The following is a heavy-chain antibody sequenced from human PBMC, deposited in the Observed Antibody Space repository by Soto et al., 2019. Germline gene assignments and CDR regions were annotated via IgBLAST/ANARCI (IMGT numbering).Heavy chain of an antibody. CDR2: TYWNDDD. J-gene: IGHJ4*02. D-gene: IGHD6-19*01. CDR3: AHRPGGSGWRYYFDY. V-gene: IGHV2-5*01. CDR1: GFSLTSTGVG. Sequence: SGPTLVNPTQTLTLTCSFSGFSLTSTGVGVGWFRQPPGKALEWLGLTYWNDDDRYRSSLRSRLTITKDTSKNQVVLTMTNMDPEDTATYYCAHRPGGSGWRYYFDYWGQGNLVTVSS.